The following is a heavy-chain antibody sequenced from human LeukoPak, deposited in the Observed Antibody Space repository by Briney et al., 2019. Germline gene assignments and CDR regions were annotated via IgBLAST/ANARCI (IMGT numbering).Heavy chain of an antibody. D-gene: IGHD2-2*01. CDR3: AREADIVVVPAAMGGFDY. CDR1: GGSISSGSYS. CDR2: IYTSGST. V-gene: IGHV4-61*02. J-gene: IGHJ4*02. Sequence: SETLSLTCTVSGGSISSGSYSWSWIRQPAGKGLEWIGRIYTSGSTNYNPSLKSRVTISVDTSKNQFSLKLSSVTAADTAVYYCAREADIVVVPAAMGGFDYWGQGTLVTVSS.